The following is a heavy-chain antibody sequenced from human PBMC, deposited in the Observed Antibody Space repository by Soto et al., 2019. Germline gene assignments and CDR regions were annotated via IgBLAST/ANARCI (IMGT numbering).Heavy chain of an antibody. V-gene: IGHV4-39*01. Sequence: QLQLQESGPGLVKPSETLSLTCTVSGGSISSSSYYWGWIRQPPGKGLEWIGSIYYSGSTYYNPSLKSRVTISVDTSKNQFSLKLSSVTAADTAVYYCASPYYYGSGSRHGEFDYWGQGTLVTVSS. D-gene: IGHD3-10*01. CDR1: GGSISSSSYY. CDR2: IYYSGST. J-gene: IGHJ4*02. CDR3: ASPYYYGSGSRHGEFDY.